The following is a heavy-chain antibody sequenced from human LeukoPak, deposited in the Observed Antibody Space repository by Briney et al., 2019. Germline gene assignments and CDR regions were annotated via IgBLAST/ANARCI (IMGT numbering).Heavy chain of an antibody. Sequence: GGSLRLSCAASGFTFTSYSMNWVRQAPGKGLEWVSAISGSGGSTYYADSVKGRFTISRDNSKNTLYLQMNSLRAEDTAVYYCAKGWEAAAESPFDYWGQGTLVTVSS. D-gene: IGHD6-13*01. CDR2: ISGSGGST. J-gene: IGHJ4*02. CDR3: AKGWEAAAESPFDY. V-gene: IGHV3-23*01. CDR1: GFTFTSYS.